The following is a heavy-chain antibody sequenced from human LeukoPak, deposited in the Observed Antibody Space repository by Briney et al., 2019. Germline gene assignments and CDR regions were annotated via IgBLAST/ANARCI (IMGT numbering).Heavy chain of an antibody. CDR3: ARDAYCSSTSCYIRDY. D-gene: IGHD2-2*02. J-gene: IGHJ4*02. V-gene: IGHV3-21*01. CDR1: GFTFSSYS. CDR2: MSSSSSNL. Sequence: GGSLRLSCAASGFTFSSYSMSWVRQAPGKGLEWVSSMSSSSSNLYYADSVKGRFTISRDNAKHSLYLQMNSLRAEDTAVYYCARDAYCSSTSCYIRDYWGQGTLVTVSS.